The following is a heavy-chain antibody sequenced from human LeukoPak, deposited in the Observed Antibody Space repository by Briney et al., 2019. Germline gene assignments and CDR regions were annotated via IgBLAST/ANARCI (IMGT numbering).Heavy chain of an antibody. D-gene: IGHD4-17*01. Sequence: SETLSLTCTVSGGSISSGSYYWSWIRQPAGKGLEWIGRIYTSGSTKYNPSLKNRVTISVDTSKNQFSLKLSSVTAADTAVYYCARDSTTTVTIFDYWGQGTLVTVSS. CDR2: IYTSGST. CDR3: ARDSTTTVTIFDY. CDR1: GGSISSGSYY. J-gene: IGHJ4*02. V-gene: IGHV4-61*02.